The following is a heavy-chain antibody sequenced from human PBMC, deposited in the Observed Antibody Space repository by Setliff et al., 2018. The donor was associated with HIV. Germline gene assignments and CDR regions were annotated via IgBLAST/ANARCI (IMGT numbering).Heavy chain of an antibody. D-gene: IGHD2-2*01. V-gene: IGHV3-30*02. CDR2: IRFDGGDK. CDR3: ARGYCNSSNCYAIDY. J-gene: IGHJ4*02. CDR1: GFTFSNYG. Sequence: PGGSLRLSCAASGFTFSNYGMHWIRQAPDKGLEWVAFIRFDGGDKYYADSVKGRFTISRDNSKNTLYLQMNSLRAEDTAVYYCARGYCNSSNCYAIDYWGQGTLVTVSS.